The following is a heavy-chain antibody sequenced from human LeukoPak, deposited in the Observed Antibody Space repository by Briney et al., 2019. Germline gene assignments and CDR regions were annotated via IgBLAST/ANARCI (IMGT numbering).Heavy chain of an antibody. J-gene: IGHJ6*03. Sequence: PGGSLRLSCAASGFTFSSYWMSWVRQAPGKGLEWVANIKQDGSEKYYVDSVKGRFTISRDNAKNSLYLQMNSLRAEDTAVYYCARVGEVATKFRYYYYYYMDVWGKGTTVTVSS. CDR2: IKQDGSEK. CDR1: GFTFSSYW. CDR3: ARVGEVATKFRYYYYYYMDV. V-gene: IGHV3-7*01. D-gene: IGHD5-24*01.